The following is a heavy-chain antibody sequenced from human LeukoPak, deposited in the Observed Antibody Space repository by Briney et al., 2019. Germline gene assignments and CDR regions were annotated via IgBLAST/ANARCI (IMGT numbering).Heavy chain of an antibody. CDR3: GKGIQSFDP. V-gene: IGHV1-2*06. CDR2: INPKSGDT. Sequence: ASVKVSCKASGYTFTAYYMHWVRQAPGQGLEWMGRINPKSGDTNYAHKFQERGTMTRDTAMRTAYRGISRLRYDDTAIYYCGKGIQSFDPWGQGTLVTVSS. CDR1: GYTFTAYY. J-gene: IGHJ5*02.